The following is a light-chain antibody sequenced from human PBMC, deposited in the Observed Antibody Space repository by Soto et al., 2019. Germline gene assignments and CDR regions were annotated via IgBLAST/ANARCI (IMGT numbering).Light chain of an antibody. CDR3: SSYTSSSPYV. Sequence: QSALTQPASVSGSPGQSITISCTGTGSDVGGYNYVSWYQQHPGKAPKLMIYDVSNRPSGVSNRFSGSKSGNTASLTISGLQAEDGADYYCSSYTSSSPYVFGTGTKLTVL. J-gene: IGLJ1*01. V-gene: IGLV2-14*01. CDR2: DVS. CDR1: GSDVGGYNY.